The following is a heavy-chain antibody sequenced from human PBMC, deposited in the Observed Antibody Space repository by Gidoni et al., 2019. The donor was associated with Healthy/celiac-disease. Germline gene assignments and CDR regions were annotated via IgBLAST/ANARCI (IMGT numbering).Heavy chain of an antibody. CDR2: IYYSGCT. D-gene: IGHD2-8*02. CDR3: AIHVDSKYWYCPGIVGAFDI. V-gene: IGHV4-39*01. J-gene: IGHJ3*02. CDR1: VGPISSSSYY. Sequence: QLQLQESGPGLVKPSETLSLTCAVSVGPISSSSYYWAWLRQPPGKGLVWIGSIYYSGCTYYIPPLKSRGTISVDTTKIQFSLVLGSVTAADTAVYYCAIHVDSKYWYCPGIVGAFDIWGQGTMVTGSS.